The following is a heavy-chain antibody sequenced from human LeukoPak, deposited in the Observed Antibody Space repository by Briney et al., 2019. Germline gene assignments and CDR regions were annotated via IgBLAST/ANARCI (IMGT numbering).Heavy chain of an antibody. D-gene: IGHD1-26*01. J-gene: IGHJ4*02. CDR1: GGSFSNYY. CDR2: INHSGSI. V-gene: IGHV4-34*01. Sequence: SETLSLTCAVNGGSFSNYYWSWIRQPPGKGPEWIGEINHSGSINYNPSLKSRVTISIDTSKNQFSLKMSSVNAADTAVYYCARGGWEIPEGYFDCWGQGTLVTVSS. CDR3: ARGGWEIPEGYFDC.